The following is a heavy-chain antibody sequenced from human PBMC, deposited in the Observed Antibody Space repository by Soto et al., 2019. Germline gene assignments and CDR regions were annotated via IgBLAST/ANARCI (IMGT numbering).Heavy chain of an antibody. CDR1: GYTFTSYG. J-gene: IGHJ6*03. CDR2: ISAYNGNT. CDR3: ARERENCNNGVGYEPLLEHSLSTYYYDMDA. V-gene: IGHV1-18*01. Sequence: ASVKVSCKASGYTFTSYGISWVRQAPGQGLEWMGWISAYNGNTNYAQKLQGRVTMTTDTSTSTAYMELRSLRSDDTAVYYCARERENCNNGVGYEPLLEHSLSTYYYDMDAWSKVTTVTVS. D-gene: IGHD2-8*01.